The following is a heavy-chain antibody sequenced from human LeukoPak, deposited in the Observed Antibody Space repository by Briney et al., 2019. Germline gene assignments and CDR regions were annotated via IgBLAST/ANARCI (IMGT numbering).Heavy chain of an antibody. D-gene: IGHD1-26*01. CDR3: ARGEVGVGSTLFDY. Sequence: GGSLRLSCAASGFTFSSYEMNWVRQSPGKRLEWVSYISGSGSSKYYADSVKGRFTISRVNAKNSLYLQMNSLRAEDTAVYYCARGEVGVGSTLFDYWGQGTLVTVSS. CDR1: GFTFSSYE. V-gene: IGHV3-48*03. CDR2: ISGSGSSK. J-gene: IGHJ4*02.